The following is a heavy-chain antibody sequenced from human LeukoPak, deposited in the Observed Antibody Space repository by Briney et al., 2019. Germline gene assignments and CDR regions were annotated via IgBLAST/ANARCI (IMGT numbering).Heavy chain of an antibody. V-gene: IGHV3-23*01. J-gene: IGHJ4*02. Sequence: PGGSLRLSCVASGFTLSTYSISWVRQAPGKGLECVSVITGTGGTTYYADPVKGRFTISRDISKNTLYLQMNSLRVEDTAVYFCAGGGNQYHRRGIWDFDYWGQGTLVTVSS. D-gene: IGHD1-14*01. CDR3: AGGGNQYHRRGIWDFDY. CDR1: GFTLSTYS. CDR2: ITGTGGTT.